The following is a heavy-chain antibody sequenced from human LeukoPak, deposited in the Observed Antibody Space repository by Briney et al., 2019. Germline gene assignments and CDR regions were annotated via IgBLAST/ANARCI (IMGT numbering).Heavy chain of an antibody. V-gene: IGHV3-64*01. J-gene: IGHJ4*02. Sequence: GGSLRLSCAASGFTFSSYAMHWVRQAPGKGLEYVSAISGSGDSTYYANSVKGRFTISRDNSKNTLYLQMGSLRAEDMAVYYCARAAGGWNEANDCWGQGTLVTVSS. CDR2: ISGSGDST. CDR1: GFTFSSYA. CDR3: ARAAGGWNEANDC. D-gene: IGHD1-1*01.